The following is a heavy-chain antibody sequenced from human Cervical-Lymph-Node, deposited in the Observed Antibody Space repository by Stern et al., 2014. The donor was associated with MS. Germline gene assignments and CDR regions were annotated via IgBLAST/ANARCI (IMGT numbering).Heavy chain of an antibody. V-gene: IGHV3-30-3*01. J-gene: IGHJ4*02. Sequence: VQLLESGGGVVQPGRSRRLSCAASGFVFTDYAVHWVRQAPGKGLEWVAVIPSDGSQTYYTDSLKGRFTISRDNSKNTLYLQMNSLRAEDTAVYYCARSLFTITGYFDYWGQGTLVTVSS. D-gene: IGHD5-12*01. CDR3: ARSLFTITGYFDY. CDR2: IPSDGSQT. CDR1: GFVFTDYA.